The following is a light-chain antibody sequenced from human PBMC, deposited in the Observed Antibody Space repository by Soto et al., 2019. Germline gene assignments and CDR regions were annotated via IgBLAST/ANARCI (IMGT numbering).Light chain of an antibody. CDR3: QQYRSWPRT. CDR1: QSVDSN. Sequence: EIVLTQPPATLSVSKGERVTLSCRASQSVDSNLAWYQQKPGQAPRLLIYGASNRATDMPGRFSGRGAGAEFTLTISSLQSEDFAVYYCQQYRSWPRTFGQRSIVDVK. CDR2: GAS. J-gene: IGKJ1*01. V-gene: IGKV3-15*01.